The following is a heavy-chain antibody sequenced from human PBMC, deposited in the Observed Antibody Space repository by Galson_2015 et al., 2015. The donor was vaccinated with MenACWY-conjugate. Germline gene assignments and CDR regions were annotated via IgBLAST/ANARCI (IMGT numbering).Heavy chain of an antibody. V-gene: IGHV3-49*04. D-gene: IGHD2-2*01. CDR3: TRADHRYCSRTNCPFDH. CDR1: GFTFSSYS. Sequence: SLRLSCAGSGFTFSSYSMNWVRQAPGMGLEWVGYIQSKNYGASTQYAASVKDRFTISRDDSRSIAYLQMNSLKTEDIAVYYCTRADHRYCSRTNCPFDHWGQGTLVTVSS. CDR2: IQSKNYGAST. J-gene: IGHJ4*02.